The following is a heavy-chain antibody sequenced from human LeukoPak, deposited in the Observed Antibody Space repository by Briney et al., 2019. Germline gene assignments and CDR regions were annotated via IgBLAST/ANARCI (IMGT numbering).Heavy chain of an antibody. CDR3: ARDPDSTGWYSYYFDY. CDR1: GFTVSGNY. CDR2: IYSGGTT. J-gene: IGHJ4*02. V-gene: IGHV3-53*05. D-gene: IGHD6-19*01. Sequence: QSGGSLRLSCAASGFTVSGNYMSWVRQAPGKGLEWVPLIYSGGTTYYADSVKGRFTISRDNSKNTLYLRLGSLRTEDMAVYYCARDPDSTGWYSYYFDYWGQGTLVTVSS.